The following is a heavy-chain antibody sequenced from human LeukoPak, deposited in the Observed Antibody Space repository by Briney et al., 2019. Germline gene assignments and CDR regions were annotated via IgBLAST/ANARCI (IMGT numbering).Heavy chain of an antibody. CDR1: GFTFSSYA. CDR2: ISYDGSNK. V-gene: IGHV3-30*04. Sequence: GRSLRLSCAASGFTFSSYAMHWVRQAPAKGLAWVAVISYDGSNKYYADSMKGRFTISRDNSKNTLYLQMNSLRAEDTAVYYCARDYYIAAAGNIDYWGQGTLVTVSS. CDR3: ARDYYIAAAGNIDY. J-gene: IGHJ4*02. D-gene: IGHD6-13*01.